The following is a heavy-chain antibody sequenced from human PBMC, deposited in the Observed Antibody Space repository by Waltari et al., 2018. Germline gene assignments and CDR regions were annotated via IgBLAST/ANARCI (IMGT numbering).Heavy chain of an antibody. CDR2: ISYDGSNK. CDR3: ANSHIVATTPGWFDP. CDR1: GFTFSSYA. V-gene: IGHV3-30-3*01. Sequence: QVQLVESGGGVVQPGRSLRLSCAASGFTFSSYAMPWVRQAPGKGLEWVAVISYDGSNKYYADSVKGRFTISRDNSKNTLYLQMNSLRAEDTAVYYCANSHIVATTPGWFDPWGQGTLVTVSS. D-gene: IGHD5-12*01. J-gene: IGHJ5*02.